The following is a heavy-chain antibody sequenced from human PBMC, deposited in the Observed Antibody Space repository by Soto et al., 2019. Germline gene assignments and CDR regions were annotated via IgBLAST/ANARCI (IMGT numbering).Heavy chain of an antibody. Sequence: GGSLRLSCAASGFTFSSYGMHWVRQAPGKGLEWVAVISYDGSNKYYADSVKGRFTISRDNSKNTLYLQMNSLRAEDTAVYYCAKEKSIIMAVWAQGTKVPVSS. V-gene: IGHV3-30*18. CDR1: GFTFSSYG. J-gene: IGHJ6*02. CDR3: AKEKSIIMAV. CDR2: ISYDGSNK. D-gene: IGHD3-10*01.